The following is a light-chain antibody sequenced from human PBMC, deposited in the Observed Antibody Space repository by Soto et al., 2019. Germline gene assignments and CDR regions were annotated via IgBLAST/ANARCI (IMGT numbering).Light chain of an antibody. CDR2: GAS. CDR3: QQYSSSLT. V-gene: IGKV3-15*01. Sequence: EIFMTQSPATLSVFPGERVILSCRASQSVGSTLAWYQQKPGQAPRLLIRGASTRATGVPARFSGSGSGTVFTLTISSLQSEDFAVYYCQQYSSSLTFGGGTTLEIK. CDR1: QSVGST. J-gene: IGKJ4*02.